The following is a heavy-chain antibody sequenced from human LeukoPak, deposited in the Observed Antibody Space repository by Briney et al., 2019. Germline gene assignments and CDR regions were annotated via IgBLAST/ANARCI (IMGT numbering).Heavy chain of an antibody. CDR2: IYYGATT. D-gene: IGHD4-17*01. Sequence: PSETLSLTCSVSGDPIDRSSYYWGWIRQPPGKGLEWIGSIYYGATTFYNPSLNSRVAISVDRSKNQFSLELKSVTAADTAVYYCARDYGDNLLDSWGQGTLVTVSS. J-gene: IGHJ4*02. CDR3: ARDYGDNLLDS. CDR1: GDPIDRSSYY. V-gene: IGHV4-39*07.